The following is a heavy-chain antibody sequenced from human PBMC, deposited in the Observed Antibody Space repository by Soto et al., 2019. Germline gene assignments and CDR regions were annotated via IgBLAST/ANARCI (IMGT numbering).Heavy chain of an antibody. CDR3: ARGSWDDVSGHYYMDV. Sequence: SQTLSLPCDISVDSVSSNSAGWNWIRQTPSRGLEWLGRTYYKSKWYYTYAASVKSRITVSPDTSKNQFSLQLTSVTPEDTAVYYCARGSWDDVSGHYYMDVWDKGTTVTVSS. J-gene: IGHJ6*03. V-gene: IGHV6-1*01. CDR1: VDSVSSNSAG. CDR2: TYYKSKWYY. D-gene: IGHD1-1*01.